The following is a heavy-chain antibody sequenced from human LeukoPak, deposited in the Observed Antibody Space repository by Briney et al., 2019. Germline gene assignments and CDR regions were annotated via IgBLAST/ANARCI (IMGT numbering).Heavy chain of an antibody. CDR1: GYTFTSYY. D-gene: IGHD2-2*01. CDR3: ARGDVVVPASP. CDR2: INPSGGST. Sequence: ASVTVSCTASGYTFTSYYMHWVRQAPGQGLEWMGIINPSGGSTSYAQKFQGRVTMTRDTSTSTVYMELSSLRSEDTAVYYCARGDVVVPASPWGQGTLVTVSS. J-gene: IGHJ5*02. V-gene: IGHV1-46*01.